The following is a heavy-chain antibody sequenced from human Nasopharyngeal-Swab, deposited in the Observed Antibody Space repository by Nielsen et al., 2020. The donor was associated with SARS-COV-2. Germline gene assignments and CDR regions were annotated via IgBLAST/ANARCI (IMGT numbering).Heavy chain of an antibody. Sequence: GESLKISCKGSGSTFSTYWIVWLRQTPGKGLQWLGMIYPDDSDTRNSPSFQGQVTMSADKSISTAYLQWSSLKASDTAIYYCARRHSKDGHEWANGMDVWGQGTTVTVSS. CDR3: ARRHSKDGHEWANGMDV. CDR1: GSTFSTYW. D-gene: IGHD5-24*01. J-gene: IGHJ6*02. CDR2: IYPDDSDT. V-gene: IGHV5-51*01.